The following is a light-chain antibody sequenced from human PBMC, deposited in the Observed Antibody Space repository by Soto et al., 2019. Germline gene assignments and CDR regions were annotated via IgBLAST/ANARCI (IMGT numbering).Light chain of an antibody. V-gene: IGKV1-8*01. CDR3: QQYYCPPCT. Sequence: SLSPFALSLSTEERGTITFRASQGISSYLAWYQQKPGKDPKLLIYAASTLQSGVPSRFSGSGSGTDFTLTISGLQSEDFATYYCQQYYCPPCTFGQGTKVDIK. CDR2: AAS. J-gene: IGKJ1*01. CDR1: QGISSY.